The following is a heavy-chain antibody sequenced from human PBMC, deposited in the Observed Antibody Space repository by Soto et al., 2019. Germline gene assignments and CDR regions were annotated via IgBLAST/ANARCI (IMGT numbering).Heavy chain of an antibody. CDR3: ATTYSNAWPFDH. V-gene: IGHV4-59*01. CDR1: GGSISSYY. CDR2: IYYSGST. J-gene: IGHJ4*02. Sequence: PSETLSLTCTVSGGSISSYYWSWIRQPPGKGLEWIGYIYYSGSTNYNPSLKSRVTISVDTSKNQFSLKLSSVTAADTAVYYCATTYSNAWPFDHWGQGTLVTVSS. D-gene: IGHD6-19*01.